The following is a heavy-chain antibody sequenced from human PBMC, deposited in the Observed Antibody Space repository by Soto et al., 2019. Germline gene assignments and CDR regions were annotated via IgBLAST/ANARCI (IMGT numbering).Heavy chain of an antibody. CDR1: GFTFSSYG. CDR3: ASPLAARQNYYYGMDV. D-gene: IGHD6-6*01. V-gene: IGHV3-33*01. Sequence: QVQLVESGGGVVQPGRSLRLSCAASGFTFSSYGMHWVRQAPGKGLEWVAVIWYDGSNKYYADSVKGRFTISRDNSKNTLYLQMNSPRAEDTAVYYCASPLAARQNYYYGMDVWGQGTTVTVSS. J-gene: IGHJ6*02. CDR2: IWYDGSNK.